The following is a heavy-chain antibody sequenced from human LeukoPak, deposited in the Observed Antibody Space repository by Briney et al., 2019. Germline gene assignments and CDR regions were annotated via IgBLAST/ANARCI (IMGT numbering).Heavy chain of an antibody. J-gene: IGHJ3*02. CDR1: GFTFSSYE. Sequence: GGSLRLSCAASGFTFSSYEMNWVRQAPGKGLEWASYISSSGSTIYYADSVKGRFTISRDNAKNSLYLQMNSLRAEDTAVYYCARERLRDYYDSSGYPQIWGQGTMVTVSS. V-gene: IGHV3-48*03. CDR2: ISSSGSTI. CDR3: ARERLRDYYDSSGYPQI. D-gene: IGHD3-22*01.